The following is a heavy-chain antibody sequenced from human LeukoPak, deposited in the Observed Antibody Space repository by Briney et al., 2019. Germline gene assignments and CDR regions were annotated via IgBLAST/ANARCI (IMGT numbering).Heavy chain of an antibody. CDR2: IIPIFGTA. Sequence: SVKVSXKASGYTFTGYYMHWVRQAPGQGLEWMGGIIPIFGTANYAQKFQGRVTITTDESTSTAYMELSSLRSEDTAVYYCARDLSFDYWGQGTLVTVSS. J-gene: IGHJ4*02. V-gene: IGHV1-69*05. CDR3: ARDLSFDY. D-gene: IGHD3-9*01. CDR1: GYTFTGYY.